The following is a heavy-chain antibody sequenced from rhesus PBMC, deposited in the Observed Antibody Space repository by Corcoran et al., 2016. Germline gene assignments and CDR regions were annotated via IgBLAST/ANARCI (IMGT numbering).Heavy chain of an antibody. Sequence: LQLQESGPGLVKPSETLSVTCAVSGGPISSSYWSWIRQAPGKGLEWVSGISYTGGSTYYADSVKGRFTISRENAKNTLYLQMDSLRAEDTAVYYCARDPTVDYWGQGVLVTVSS. J-gene: IGHJ4*01. CDR3: ARDPTVDY. CDR2: ISYTGGST. V-gene: IGHV3S18*01. CDR1: GGPISSSY. D-gene: IGHD5-12*01.